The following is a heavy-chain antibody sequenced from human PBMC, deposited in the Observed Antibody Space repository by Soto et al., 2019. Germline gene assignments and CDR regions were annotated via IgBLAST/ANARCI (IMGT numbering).Heavy chain of an antibody. J-gene: IGHJ6*02. CDR2: IIPIFGTA. D-gene: IGHD6-19*01. CDR3: ARRHSSGWYRNYYYYGMDV. CDR1: GGTFSSYA. Sequence: QVQLVQSGAEVKKPGSSVKVSCKASGGTFSSYAISWVRQAPGQGLEWMGGIIPIFGTANYAQKFQGRVTITADESTSTAYMELSSLRSEDTAVYYCARRHSSGWYRNYYYYGMDVWGQGTTVTVSS. V-gene: IGHV1-69*12.